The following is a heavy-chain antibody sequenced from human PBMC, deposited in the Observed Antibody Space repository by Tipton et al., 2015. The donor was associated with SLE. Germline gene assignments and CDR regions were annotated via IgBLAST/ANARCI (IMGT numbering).Heavy chain of an antibody. Sequence: QLVQSGGGVVQPGRSLRLSCAASGFTFSTYAMHWVRQAPGKGLEWVAVISYDGSKKYYAGSVKGRFAISRDNSKNTLYLQMNSLRAEDTAVYYCARSLVWSGYYGYMDVWGKGTTVTVSS. D-gene: IGHD3-3*01. J-gene: IGHJ6*03. CDR2: ISYDGSKK. CDR3: ARSLVWSGYYGYMDV. V-gene: IGHV3-30*09. CDR1: GFTFSTYA.